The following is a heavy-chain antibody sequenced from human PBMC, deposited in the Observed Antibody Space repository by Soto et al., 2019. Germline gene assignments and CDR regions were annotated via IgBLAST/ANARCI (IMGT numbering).Heavy chain of an antibody. V-gene: IGHV4-59*01. CDR3: ARAGSGTTAYYYYYMDV. CDR2: IYYSGST. Sequence: PSETLSLTCTVSGGSISSYYWSWIRQPPGKGLEWIGYIYYSGSTNYNPSLKSRVTISVDTSKNQFSLKLSSVTAADTAVYYCARAGSGTTAYYYYYMDVWGKGTTVTVSS. D-gene: IGHD1-7*01. J-gene: IGHJ6*03. CDR1: GGSISSYY.